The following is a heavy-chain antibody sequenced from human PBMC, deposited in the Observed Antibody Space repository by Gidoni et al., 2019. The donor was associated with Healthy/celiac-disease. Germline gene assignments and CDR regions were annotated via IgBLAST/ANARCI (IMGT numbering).Heavy chain of an antibody. Sequence: QVQLQESGPGLLKPSQTLSLTCTVSGGSISSGDYYWSWIRQPPGKGLEWIGYIYYSGSTYYNPSLKSRVTISVDTSKNQFSLKLSSVTAADTAVYYCARGGYDFWSGYASPFDYWGQGTLVTVSS. V-gene: IGHV4-30-4*01. CDR2: IYYSGST. CDR3: ARGGYDFWSGYASPFDY. CDR1: GGSISSGDYY. D-gene: IGHD3-3*01. J-gene: IGHJ4*02.